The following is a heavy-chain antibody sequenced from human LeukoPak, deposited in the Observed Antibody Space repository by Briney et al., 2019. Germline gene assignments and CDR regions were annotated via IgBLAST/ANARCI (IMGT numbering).Heavy chain of an antibody. CDR3: ARDRWNPDL. CDR2: INTNTGNP. CDR1: GYTLTIYD. J-gene: IGHJ5*02. V-gene: IGHV7-4-1*02. Sequence: ASVKVSCKASGYTLTIYDMNWVRQAPGQGLEWMGWINTNTGNPTYAQGFTGRFVFSLDTSVSTTYLQISSLKAEDTAVYYCARDRWNPDLWGQGTLVTVSS. D-gene: IGHD1-1*01.